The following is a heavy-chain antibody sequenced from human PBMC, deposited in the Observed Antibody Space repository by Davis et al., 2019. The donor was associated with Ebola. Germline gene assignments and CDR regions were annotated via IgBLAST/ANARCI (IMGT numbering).Heavy chain of an antibody. D-gene: IGHD3-3*01. J-gene: IGHJ4*02. Sequence: SGPTLVNPTPTLTLTCTFSGFSLSTSGMCVSWIRQPPGKALEWLALIACDDDTYYSTSLKTRLTISKDTSKNHVVLTMTNMDPVDTATYYCARTLNVYDFWSGYYQSTYYFDYWGQGTLVTVSS. V-gene: IGHV2-70*01. CDR3: ARTLNVYDFWSGYYQSTYYFDY. CDR2: IACDDDT. CDR1: GFSLSTSGMC.